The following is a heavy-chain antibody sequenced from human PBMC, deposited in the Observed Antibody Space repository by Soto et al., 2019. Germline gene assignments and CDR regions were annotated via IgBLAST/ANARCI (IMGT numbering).Heavy chain of an antibody. CDR1: GFTFSSYG. CDR3: ARDPSLGEEYGTFDY. Sequence: GGSLRLSCAASGFTFSSYGMHWVRQAPGKGLEWVAVIWYDGSNKYYADSVKGRFTISRDNSKNTLYLQMNSLRAEDTAVYYCARDPSLGEEYGTFDYWGQGTLVTVS. CDR2: IWYDGSNK. D-gene: IGHD1-1*01. V-gene: IGHV3-33*01. J-gene: IGHJ4*02.